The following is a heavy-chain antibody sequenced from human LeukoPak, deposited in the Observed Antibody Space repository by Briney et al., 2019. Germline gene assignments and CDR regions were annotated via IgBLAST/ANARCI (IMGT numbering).Heavy chain of an antibody. Sequence: GGSLRLSCAASGFTFSGSAMHWVRQASGKGLEWVGRIRSKANSYATAYAASVKGRFTISRDDSKNTAYLQMNSLKTEDTAVYYCTSSERGYSGYDDYWGQGTLVTVSS. CDR2: IRSKANSYAT. CDR1: GFTFSGSA. CDR3: TSSERGYSGYDDY. V-gene: IGHV3-73*01. D-gene: IGHD5-12*01. J-gene: IGHJ4*02.